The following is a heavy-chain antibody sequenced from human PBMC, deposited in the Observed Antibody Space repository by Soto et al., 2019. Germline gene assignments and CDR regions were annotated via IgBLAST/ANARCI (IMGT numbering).Heavy chain of an antibody. V-gene: IGHV3-7*01. CDR1: GLTFSSYW. D-gene: IGHD3-3*01. Sequence: EVKLVESGGGLVQPGGSLRLSCAASGLTFSSYWMSWVRQAPGKGLEWVANIKQDGSEKYYVDSVKGRFTISRDNAKNSLYLQMNSLRAEDTAVYYCARASFTTFGNDYWGQGTLVTVSS. J-gene: IGHJ4*02. CDR2: IKQDGSEK. CDR3: ARASFTTFGNDY.